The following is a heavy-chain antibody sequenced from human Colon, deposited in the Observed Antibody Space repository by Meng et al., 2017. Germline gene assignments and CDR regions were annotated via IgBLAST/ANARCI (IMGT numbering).Heavy chain of an antibody. CDR3: ARVTDLGGARRFDY. J-gene: IGHJ4*02. Sequence: GSLRLYCIVSGDYISGFYWNSIRQSPGKGLEWIGFVLSGGSINYNSYLKSRVTISIDLSKSQFSLKHTSMTSADTAVFYCARVTDLGGARRFDYWGPGTLVTVSS. CDR2: VLSGGSI. V-gene: IGHV4-59*01. D-gene: IGHD4/OR15-4a*01. CDR1: GDYISGFY.